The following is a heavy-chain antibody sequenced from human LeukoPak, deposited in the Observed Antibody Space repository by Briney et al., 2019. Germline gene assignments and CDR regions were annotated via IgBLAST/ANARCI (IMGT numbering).Heavy chain of an antibody. Sequence: GGSLRLSCAASGFSFSSYAMSWVRQAPGKGLEWVSSLSGSGGSKYYADSVKGRFTISRDNSKNTLFLQMNSLRAEDTAVYYCANSTWEIGFDYWGQGTLVTVSS. CDR2: LSGSGGSK. J-gene: IGHJ4*02. CDR1: GFSFSSYA. CDR3: ANSTWEIGFDY. D-gene: IGHD7-27*01. V-gene: IGHV3-23*01.